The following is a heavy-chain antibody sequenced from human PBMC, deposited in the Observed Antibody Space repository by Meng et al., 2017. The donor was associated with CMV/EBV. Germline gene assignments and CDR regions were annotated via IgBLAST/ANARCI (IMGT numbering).Heavy chain of an antibody. CDR3: ARVVWVAAAGTLPEYYYYYYGMDV. CDR1: GGSFSGYS. CDR2: INHSGST. J-gene: IGHJ6*02. V-gene: IGHV4-34*01. D-gene: IGHD6-13*01. Sequence: SETLSPTCAVYGGSFSGYSWSWIRQLPGKGLGWFGEINHSGSTNYNPSLKSRVTISVDTSKNQFSLKLSAVIAADTAVYYCARVVWVAAAGTLPEYYYYYYGMDVWGQGTTVTVSS.